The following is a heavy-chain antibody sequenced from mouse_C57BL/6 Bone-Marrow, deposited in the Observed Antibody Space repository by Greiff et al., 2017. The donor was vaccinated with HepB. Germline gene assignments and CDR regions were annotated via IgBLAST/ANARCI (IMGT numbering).Heavy chain of an antibody. Sequence: QVQLQQPGAELVMPGASVKLSCKASGYTFTSYWMHWVKQRPGQGLEWIGEIDPSDSYTNYNQKFKSKSTLTVDKSSSTAYMQLSSLTSEDSAVYYCARSTTGLYYAMDYWGQGTSVTVSS. CDR1: GYTFTSYW. D-gene: IGHD2-12*01. V-gene: IGHV1-69*01. CDR3: ARSTTGLYYAMDY. J-gene: IGHJ4*01. CDR2: IDPSDSYT.